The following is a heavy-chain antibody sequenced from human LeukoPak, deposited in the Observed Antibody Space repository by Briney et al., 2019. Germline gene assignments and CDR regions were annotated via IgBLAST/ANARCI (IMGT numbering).Heavy chain of an antibody. D-gene: IGHD3-3*01. CDR1: GFTLDDYA. CDR3: ARVKGSGYRNSIDY. V-gene: IGHV3-20*04. J-gene: IGHJ4*02. Sequence: PGGSLRLSCAASGFTLDDYAMNWVRHAPGKGLEWVSGINWNGGSTYYRDSVKGRFTISRDNAKNSLYLQMNSLRAEDTALYYCARVKGSGYRNSIDYWGQGTLVTVSS. CDR2: INWNGGST.